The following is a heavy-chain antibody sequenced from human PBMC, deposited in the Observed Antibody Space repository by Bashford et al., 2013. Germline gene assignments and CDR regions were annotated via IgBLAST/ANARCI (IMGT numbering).Heavy chain of an antibody. Sequence: VRQAPGKGLEWVANIKHDGSERYYVDSVKGRFTISRDNAKNSLYLQMNSLRAEDTAVYYCARENSVGNWASYPDYWGQGTLVTVSS. V-gene: IGHV3-7*01. CDR2: IKHDGSER. D-gene: IGHD7-27*01. J-gene: IGHJ4*02. CDR3: ARENSVGNWASYPDY.